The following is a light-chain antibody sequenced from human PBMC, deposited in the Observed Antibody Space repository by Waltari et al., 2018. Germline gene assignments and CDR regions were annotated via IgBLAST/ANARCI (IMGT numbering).Light chain of an antibody. CDR3: QSYDSSLSSSWV. CDR1: SPNTGAASD. J-gene: IGLJ3*02. Sequence: QSVLPQPPSVSAAPGQRVTLACTGHSPNTGAASDRDVSQQLPGTAPKLLVYDNSNRPSGVPDRFSGSKSGTSASLAITGLQAEDEADYYCQSYDSSLSSSWVFGGGTKLTVL. V-gene: IGLV1-40*01. CDR2: DNS.